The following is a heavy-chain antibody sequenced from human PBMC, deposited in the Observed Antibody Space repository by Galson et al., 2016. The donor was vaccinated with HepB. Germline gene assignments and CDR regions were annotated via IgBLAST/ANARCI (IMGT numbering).Heavy chain of an antibody. D-gene: IGHD1-1*01. Sequence: SLRLSCAASGFTFSSYSMNWVRQAPGKGLEWVSYISSSSSTLYYADSVRGRFTISRDNAKNSLYLQMNSLRAEDTAVYYCARGLPSERGTTPHDYWGQGTLVTVSS. V-gene: IGHV3-48*04. CDR2: ISSSSSTL. J-gene: IGHJ4*02. CDR1: GFTFSSYS. CDR3: ARGLPSERGTTPHDY.